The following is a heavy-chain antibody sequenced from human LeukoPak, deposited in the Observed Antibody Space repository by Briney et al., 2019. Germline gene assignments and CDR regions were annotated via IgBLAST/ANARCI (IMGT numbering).Heavy chain of an antibody. V-gene: IGHV3-21*01. CDR3: ASGKQMGY. CDR2: ISSGRTYI. D-gene: IGHD1/OR15-1a*01. CDR1: GFTFSSYS. Sequence: GGPLRLSCAGSGFTFSSYSMNWVRQAPGKGLEWVSSISSGRTYIYYADSVKGRFTISRDNAQNSLYLQMNSLRAEDTAVYYCASGKQMGYWGQGTLVIVSS. J-gene: IGHJ4*02.